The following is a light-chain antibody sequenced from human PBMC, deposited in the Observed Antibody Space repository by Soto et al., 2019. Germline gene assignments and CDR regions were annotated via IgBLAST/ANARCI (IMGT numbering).Light chain of an antibody. CDR2: GAS. CDR3: HQYNNWWT. J-gene: IGKJ1*01. V-gene: IGKV3-15*01. CDR1: QSVSSR. Sequence: EIGMTPSPATLSVSPGESVPLSCRASQSVSSRLAWYQQKPGQAPRLLIYGASTRATGIPARFSGSGSGTEFTLTISSLQSEDFGVYYCHQYNNWWTFGQGTKVDIK.